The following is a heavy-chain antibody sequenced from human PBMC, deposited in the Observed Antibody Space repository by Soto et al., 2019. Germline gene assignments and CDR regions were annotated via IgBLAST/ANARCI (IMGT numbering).Heavy chain of an antibody. J-gene: IGHJ4*02. CDR1: GGSISSGGYS. CDR2: IYHSGGT. CDR3: ARASTTVTTLDY. Sequence: QLQLQESGSGRVKPSQTLCLTCAVSGGSISSGGYSWSWIRQPPGKGLEWIGYIYHSGGTYYNPSLKSRVTISVDRSKNQFSLKLSSVTAADTAVYYCARASTTVTTLDYWGQATLVTVSS. D-gene: IGHD4-17*01. V-gene: IGHV4-30-2*01.